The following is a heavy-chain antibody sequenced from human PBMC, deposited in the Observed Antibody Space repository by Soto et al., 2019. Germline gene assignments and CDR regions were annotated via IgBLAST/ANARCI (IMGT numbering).Heavy chain of an antibody. CDR1: GFTCSSHE. Sequence: GGSLRLSCEATGFTCSSHEMNWIRQTPGKRLEWIAKISGSGSTINYADSVKGRFTISRDNVQRTLHLQMDSLRVEDTGVYYCARGGVYWGRGTLVTVSS. CDR2: ISGSGSTI. V-gene: IGHV3-48*03. D-gene: IGHD2-8*01. J-gene: IGHJ1*01. CDR3: ARGGVY.